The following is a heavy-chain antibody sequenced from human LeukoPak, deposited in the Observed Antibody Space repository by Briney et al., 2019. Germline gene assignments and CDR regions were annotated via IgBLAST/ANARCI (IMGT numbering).Heavy chain of an antibody. CDR2: ISGDGETA. D-gene: IGHD3-10*01. Sequence: PGGSLRLSCAAAGFNFASDWMHWVRQAPGKGLVWVARISGDGETATYADFVKGRFTISRDNAKTTLHLDMNSLRVEDTAVYYCVKSSGTDDYGMDAWGQGTTVTVSS. J-gene: IGHJ6*02. CDR1: GFNFASDW. V-gene: IGHV3-74*01. CDR3: VKSSGTDDYGMDA.